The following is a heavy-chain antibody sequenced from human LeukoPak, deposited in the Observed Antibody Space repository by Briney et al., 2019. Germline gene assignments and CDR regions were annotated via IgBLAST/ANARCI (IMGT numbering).Heavy chain of an antibody. CDR3: ARGQNSFPYFDY. V-gene: IGHV4-34*01. J-gene: IGHJ4*02. CDR2: INHSGST. Sequence: PSETLSLTCAVYGGSFSGYYWSWIRQPPGKGLEWIGEINHSGSTNYNPSLKSRVTIPVDTSKNQFSLKLSSVTAADTAVYYCARGQNSFPYFDYWGQGTLVTVSS. CDR1: GGSFSGYY. D-gene: IGHD2-21*01.